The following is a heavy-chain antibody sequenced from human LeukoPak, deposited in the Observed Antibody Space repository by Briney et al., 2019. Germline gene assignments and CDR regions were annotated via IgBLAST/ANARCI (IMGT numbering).Heavy chain of an antibody. D-gene: IGHD2-2*01. J-gene: IGHJ5*02. CDR3: ARHPWTVKTSSRSRKNWFDP. CDR2: INHSGST. V-gene: IGHV4-34*01. CDR1: GGSFSGYY. Sequence: PSETLSLTCAVYGGSFSGYYWSWIRQPPGKGLEWIGEINHSGSTNYNPSLKSRVTISVDTSKNQFSLKLSSVTAADTAVYYCARHPWTVKTSSRSRKNWFDPWGQGTLVTVSS.